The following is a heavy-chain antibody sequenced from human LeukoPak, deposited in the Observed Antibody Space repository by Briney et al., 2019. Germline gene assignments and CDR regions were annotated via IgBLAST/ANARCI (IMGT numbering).Heavy chain of an antibody. CDR1: GFTFSSYE. D-gene: IGHD2-15*01. V-gene: IGHV3-48*03. J-gene: IGHJ4*02. Sequence: GGSLRLSCAASGFTFSSYEMNWVRQAPGKGLEWVSYISSNCSNIYYADSVKGRFTISRENAKNSLYLQMNSLRAEDTAVYYCVRVGYCSGGSCYNWGQGTLVTVSS. CDR3: VRVGYCSGGSCYN. CDR2: ISSNCSNI.